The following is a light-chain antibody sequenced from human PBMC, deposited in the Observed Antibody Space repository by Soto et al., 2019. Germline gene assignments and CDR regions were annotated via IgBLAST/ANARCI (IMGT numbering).Light chain of an antibody. CDR1: QSVSSNH. CDR2: DAS. Sequence: DIVLTQSPGTLSLSPGERATLSCRASQSVSSNHLAWYQQKPGQAPRLLIYDASSRAPGIPARFSGSGSGTDFTLTISSLEPEDFAVYHCQQRSNWPSITFGQGTRLEIK. CDR3: QQRSNWPSIT. J-gene: IGKJ5*01. V-gene: IGKV3D-20*02.